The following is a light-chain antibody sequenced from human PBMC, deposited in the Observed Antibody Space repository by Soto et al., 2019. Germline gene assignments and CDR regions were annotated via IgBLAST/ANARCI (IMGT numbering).Light chain of an antibody. J-gene: IGLJ2*01. CDR2: LNSDGSH. CDR3: QTWGSGIVV. V-gene: IGLV4-69*01. Sequence: QSVLTQSPSASASLGASVKLTCTLSSGHSNYAIAWHQQQSEKGPRFLMNLNSDGSHSKGDGIPDRFSGSSSGAERYLTISRLQSEAEAGYYCQTWGSGIVVFGGGTKLTVL. CDR1: SGHSNYA.